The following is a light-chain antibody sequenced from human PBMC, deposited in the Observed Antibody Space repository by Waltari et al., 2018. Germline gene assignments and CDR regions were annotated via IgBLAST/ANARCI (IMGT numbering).Light chain of an antibody. J-gene: IGKJ1*01. CDR3: QENNHWPPVWT. V-gene: IGKV3-15*01. CDR1: QSVSSN. CDR2: AAS. Sequence: EIVLTQSPATLSVSPGERVTLSCRASQSVSSNLAWYQQKPGQGPRLIIYAASNRDTGIPARFSGSGSGTEFTLTISSLQSEDFAVYYCQENNHWPPVWTFGQGTNVEIK.